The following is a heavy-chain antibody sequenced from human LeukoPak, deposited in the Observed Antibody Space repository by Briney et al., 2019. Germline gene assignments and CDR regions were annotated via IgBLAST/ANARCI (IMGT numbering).Heavy chain of an antibody. D-gene: IGHD1-14*01. CDR1: GGSFSDYY. J-gene: IGHJ3*02. CDR3: ATLRTIKPGVKDAFDI. CDR2: INHSGST. Sequence: PSETLPLTCAVSGGSFSDYYWSCIRQTPGKGLEWIGEINHSGSTNYKPSLKSRVTISLDTSKSQFSLKLSSVTAADTAVYYCATLRTIKPGVKDAFDIWGQGPLVTVSS. V-gene: IGHV4-34*01.